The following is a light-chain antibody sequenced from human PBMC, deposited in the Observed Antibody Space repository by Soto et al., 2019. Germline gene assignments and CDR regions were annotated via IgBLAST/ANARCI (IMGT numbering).Light chain of an antibody. CDR3: PKYNSAPRA. V-gene: IGKV1-27*01. Sequence: DIQMTQSPSSLSASVGDRVTITCRASQGISNYLAWYQQKPGKVPKLLIYAASTLQSGVPSRFSGSGSGTDFTLTISRRQPEDVATYYCPKYNSAPRAFGQGTKVEIK. CDR2: AAS. J-gene: IGKJ1*01. CDR1: QGISNY.